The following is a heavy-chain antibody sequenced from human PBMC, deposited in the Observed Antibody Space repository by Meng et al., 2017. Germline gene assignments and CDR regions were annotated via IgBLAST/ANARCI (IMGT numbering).Heavy chain of an antibody. D-gene: IGHD6-19*01. J-gene: IGHJ4*02. CDR2: INPSGGST. CDR3: ARSSLAVAGGSNY. V-gene: IGHV1-46*01. Sequence: ASVKVSCKASGYTFTGYYMHWVRRAPGQGLEWMGIINPSGGSTSYAQKFQGRVTMTRDTSTSTVYMELSSLRSEDTAVYYCARSSLAVAGGSNYWGQGTLVTVSS. CDR1: GYTFTGYY.